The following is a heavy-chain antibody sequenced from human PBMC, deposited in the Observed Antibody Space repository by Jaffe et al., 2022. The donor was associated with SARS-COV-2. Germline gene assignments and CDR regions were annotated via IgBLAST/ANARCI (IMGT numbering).Heavy chain of an antibody. CDR2: LHIDGRT. CDR3: ARAGGDWAFYFYH. V-gene: IGHV3-53*01. CDR1: GFTVSSNY. D-gene: IGHD2-21*02. J-gene: IGHJ4*02. Sequence: EVQLVESGGGLIQPGGSLRLSCAASGFTVSSNYMGWVRQAPGKGLEWVSVLHIDGRTFYAGSVKGRFTLSRDNSDNTLYLQMNSLSAEDTAWYYCARAGGDWAFYFYHWGQGTLVTVSS.